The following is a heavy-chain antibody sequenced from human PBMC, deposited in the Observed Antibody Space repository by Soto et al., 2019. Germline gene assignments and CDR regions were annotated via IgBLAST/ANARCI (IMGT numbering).Heavy chain of an antibody. Sequence: QVQLVQSGAEVKKPGSSVKVSCKASGGTFSSYAISWVRQAPGQGLEWMGGIIPIFGTANYAQKFQGRVTITADESTSTAYMELSSLRSEDKAVYYCARHVGQTYYYGSAPRENWFDPWGQGTLVTVSS. V-gene: IGHV1-69*01. D-gene: IGHD3-10*01. CDR2: IIPIFGTA. J-gene: IGHJ5*02. CDR1: GGTFSSYA. CDR3: ARHVGQTYYYGSAPRENWFDP.